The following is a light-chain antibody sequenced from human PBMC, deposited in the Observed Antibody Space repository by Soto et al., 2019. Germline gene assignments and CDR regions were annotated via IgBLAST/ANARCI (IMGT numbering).Light chain of an antibody. CDR1: QSVRSNF. CDR3: QQYGTSPQLT. J-gene: IGKJ4*01. V-gene: IGKV3-20*01. CDR2: AAS. Sequence: EVVLTQSPGTVSLSPGERATLSCRASQSVRSNFLAWYQQQPGQAPRLLVYAASSRATGIPDRFTGSGSGTDFTLTISRLEPEDFAVYYCQQYGTSPQLTFGGGTKVE.